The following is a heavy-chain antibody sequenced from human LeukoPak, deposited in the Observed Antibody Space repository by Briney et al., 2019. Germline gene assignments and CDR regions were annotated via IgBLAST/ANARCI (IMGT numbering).Heavy chain of an antibody. CDR2: IYPGDSDT. J-gene: IGHJ4*02. D-gene: IGHD3-10*01. V-gene: IGHV5-51*01. CDR3: ARTLLWFGESSYYFDY. Sequence: GESLKISCKGSGYSFTSYWIAWVRQMPGKGLEWMGIIYPGDSDTRYSPSFQGQVTISADKSISTAYLRWSSLKASDTAMYYCARTLLWFGESSYYFDYWGQGTLVTVSS. CDR1: GYSFTSYW.